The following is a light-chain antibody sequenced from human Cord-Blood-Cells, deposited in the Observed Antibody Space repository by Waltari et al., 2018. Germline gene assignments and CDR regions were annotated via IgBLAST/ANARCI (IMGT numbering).Light chain of an antibody. CDR2: EVS. J-gene: IGLJ2*01. CDR3: SSYAGSNNFVV. V-gene: IGLV2-8*01. CDR1: SSDVGCYNY. Sequence: QSALTQPPSASVSPGQSVTIPCTGTSSDVGCYNYVSWYQQPPGTAPKLMIYEVSKRPSGVPDCFSGSKSGNTASLTVAGLQAEDEADYYCSSYAGSNNFVVFGGGTKLTVL.